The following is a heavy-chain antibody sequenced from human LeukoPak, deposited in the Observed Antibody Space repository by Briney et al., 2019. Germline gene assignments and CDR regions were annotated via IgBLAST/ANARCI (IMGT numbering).Heavy chain of an antibody. CDR2: MHHSGKA. D-gene: IGHD3-10*01. CDR1: GGSMIDHY. CDR3: ARDTHEYGSGSYYDDTFDS. J-gene: IGHJ3*02. Sequence: SGTLSLTCTVSGGSMIDHYWSWVRQPPGKGLEWVGYMHHSGKANPNPSLKSRVTISVDTSKNQVSLKLSSVTAADTAVYYCARDTHEYGSGSYYDDTFDSWGQGTLVTVSS. V-gene: IGHV4-59*11.